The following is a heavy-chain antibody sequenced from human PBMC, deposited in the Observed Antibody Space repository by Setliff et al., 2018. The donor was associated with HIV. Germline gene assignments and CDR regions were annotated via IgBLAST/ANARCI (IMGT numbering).Heavy chain of an antibody. CDR2: IYKAGKT. CDR1: GFRVTDTY. V-gene: IGHV3-66*01. D-gene: IGHD3-22*01. J-gene: IGHJ3*02. CDR3: ARESLVYYDSSGYQDDASDI. Sequence: PGGSLRLSCEASGFRVTDTYMAWVRQAPGKGLEWVTLIYKAGKTYYADFVKGRFTISRDNAKNSLYLQMNSLRAEDTAVYYCARESLVYYDSSGYQDDASDIWGQGTMVTVSS.